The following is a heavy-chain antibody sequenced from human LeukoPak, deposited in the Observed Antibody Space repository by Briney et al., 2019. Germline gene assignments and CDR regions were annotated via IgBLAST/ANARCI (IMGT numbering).Heavy chain of an antibody. D-gene: IGHD3-22*01. V-gene: IGHV4-59*08. J-gene: IGHJ6*02. CDR1: GGSISSYY. Sequence: PSETLSLTCTVSGGSISSYYWSWIRQPPGKGLEWIGYIYYSGSTNYNPSLKSRVTISVDTSKNQFSLKLSPVTAADTAVYYCARTDSSGYTLISYYYYGMDVWGQGTTVTVSS. CDR2: IYYSGST. CDR3: ARTDSSGYTLISYYYYGMDV.